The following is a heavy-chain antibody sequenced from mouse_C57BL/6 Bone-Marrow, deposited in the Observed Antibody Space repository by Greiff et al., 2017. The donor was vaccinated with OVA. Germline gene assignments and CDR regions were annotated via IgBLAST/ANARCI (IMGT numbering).Heavy chain of an antibody. V-gene: IGHV1-19*01. J-gene: IGHJ4*01. Sequence: VQLQQSGPVLVKPGASVKLSCKASGYTLTDYYLNWVKQSHGKSLEWIGVINPYNGGTSYNQKFKRKATLTVDKSSSTAYMELNSLTSEDSAVYYCARSRDDGYYAMDYWGQGTSVTVSS. D-gene: IGHD2-3*01. CDR1: GYTLTDYY. CDR3: ARSRDDGYYAMDY. CDR2: INPYNGGT.